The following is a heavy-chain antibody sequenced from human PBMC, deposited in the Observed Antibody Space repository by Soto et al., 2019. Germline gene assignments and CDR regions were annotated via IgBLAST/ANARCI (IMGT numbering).Heavy chain of an antibody. V-gene: IGHV1-2*04. D-gene: IGHD6-13*01. CDR1: GYTFTGYY. J-gene: IGHJ6*02. CDR2: INPNSGGT. CDR3: ARDGQQQLVPNYYYYGMDV. Sequence: ASVKVSCKASGYTFTGYYMHWVRQAPGQGLEWMGWINPNSGGTNYAQKFQGWVTMTRDTSISTAYMELSRLRSDDTAVYYCARDGQQQLVPNYYYYGMDVWGQGTTVTSP.